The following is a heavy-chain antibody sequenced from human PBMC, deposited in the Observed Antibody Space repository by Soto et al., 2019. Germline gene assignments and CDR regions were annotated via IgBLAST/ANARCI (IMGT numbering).Heavy chain of an antibody. CDR1: GGSFSGYY. V-gene: IGHV4-34*01. D-gene: IGHD2-2*01. CDR2: MNHGGTT. Sequence: PSETLSLTCAVYGGSFSGYYWSWIRQPPGKGLEWIGEMNHGGTTNYNPSLKSRVTLSVDTSKNQFSLKLNSVTAADTAVYYCARGVYCSSTSCYWGMDVWGQGTTVTVS. J-gene: IGHJ6*02. CDR3: ARGVYCSSTSCYWGMDV.